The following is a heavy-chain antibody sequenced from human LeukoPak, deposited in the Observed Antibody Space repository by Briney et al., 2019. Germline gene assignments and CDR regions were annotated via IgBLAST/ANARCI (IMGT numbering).Heavy chain of an antibody. Sequence: PGGSLRLSCGGSGFTFSHAWMSWVRQGPGKGLEWVGRIRSKTDGGTTDYAAPVKGRFTISRDDSENTLYLQMNSLKTEDTAAYYCTTSYYDYVWGSYRYQKYYFDYWGQGTLVTVSS. V-gene: IGHV3-15*01. CDR2: IRSKTDGGTT. CDR3: TTSYYDYVWGSYRYQKYYFDY. J-gene: IGHJ4*02. CDR1: GFTFSHAW. D-gene: IGHD3-16*02.